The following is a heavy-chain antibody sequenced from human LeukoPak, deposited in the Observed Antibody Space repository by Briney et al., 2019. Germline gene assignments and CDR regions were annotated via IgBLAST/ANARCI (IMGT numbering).Heavy chain of an antibody. CDR3: AREGYGSGSYSAFDI. J-gene: IGHJ3*02. CDR1: RFTFSRYW. D-gene: IGHD3-10*01. Sequence: PVGSLRLSCAASRFTFSRYWMSCVREAPRKGLEWVANIKQDGSEKYSVDSVKGRFTISRDNAKNSLYLQMNSLRAEDTAVYYCAREGYGSGSYSAFDIWGQGTMVTVSS. CDR2: IKQDGSEK. V-gene: IGHV3-7*04.